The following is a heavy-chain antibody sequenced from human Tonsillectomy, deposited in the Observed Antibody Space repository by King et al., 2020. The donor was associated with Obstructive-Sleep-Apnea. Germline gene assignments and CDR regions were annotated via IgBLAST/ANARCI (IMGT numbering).Heavy chain of an antibody. V-gene: IGHV1-2*02. CDR2: INPNSGDT. J-gene: IGHJ5*02. Sequence: QLVQSGAEVKKPGASVKVSCKASGYTFTGYYIHWVRQAPGQGLEWMGWINPNSGDTNYAQKFQGRVTMTRDTSINTAYMELSSLRSDDTAVYYCAGKFPYNTSPRGCFDPWGQGTLGTVSS. CDR3: AGKFPYNTSPRGCFDP. CDR1: GYTFTGYY. D-gene: IGHD1-14*01.